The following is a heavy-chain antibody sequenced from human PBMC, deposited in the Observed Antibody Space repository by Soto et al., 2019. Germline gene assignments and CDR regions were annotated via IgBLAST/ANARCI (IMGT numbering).Heavy chain of an antibody. V-gene: IGHV4-4*02. CDR3: YRERVAARPPLGMDV. CDR2: IYHSGST. CDR1: GGSISSSNW. J-gene: IGHJ6*02. Sequence: SETLSLTCAVSGGSISSSNWWRWVRQPPGKGLEWVGEIYHSGSTNYNPSLKSRVTISVDKSKNQFSLKLSSVTAADTAMYYCYRERVAARPPLGMDVWGQGTPVTVSS. D-gene: IGHD6-6*01.